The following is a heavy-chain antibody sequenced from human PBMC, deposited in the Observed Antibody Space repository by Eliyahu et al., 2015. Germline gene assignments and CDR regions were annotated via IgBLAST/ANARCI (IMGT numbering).Heavy chain of an antibody. V-gene: IGHV3-53*01. J-gene: IGHJ4*02. CDR3: VXGAYWDEPDF. Sequence: EVQLVESGGGLIQPGESLRLSCAASGFXVSTNHMSWVRPTPGKGLEWVSIIYPGGDTYYADSVKGRFTISTDNSKNTLHLQMNSLRVEDTAVYYCVXGAYWDEPDFWGQGTLVTVSS. CDR2: IYPGGDT. CDR1: GFXVSTNH. D-gene: IGHD2-21*01.